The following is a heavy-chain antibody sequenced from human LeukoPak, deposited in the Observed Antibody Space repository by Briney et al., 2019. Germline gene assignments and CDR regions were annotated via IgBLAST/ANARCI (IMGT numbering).Heavy chain of an antibody. J-gene: IGHJ5*02. V-gene: IGHV3-11*01. CDR1: GFTFSDYY. CDR2: ISSSGSTI. CDR3: ARDFWSGYAPSNSFDP. D-gene: IGHD3-3*01. Sequence: GGSLRLSCAASGFTFSDYYMSWIRQAPGKGLEWVSYISSSGSTIYYADSVKGRFTISRDNAKNSLYLQMNSLRAEDTAVYYCARDFWSGYAPSNSFDPWGQGTLVTVSS.